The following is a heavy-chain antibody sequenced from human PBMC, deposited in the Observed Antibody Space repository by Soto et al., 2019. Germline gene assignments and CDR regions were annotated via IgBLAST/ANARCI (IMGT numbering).Heavy chain of an antibody. D-gene: IGHD3-3*01. CDR1: GFSLTTSGVG. CDR2: IYWDDDK. Sequence: QITLNESGPTVVRPTETLTLTCRFSGFSLTTSGVGVGWIRQSPGKAPEWLALIYWDDDKRYSASLKSRLTITKDTSKIQVVLTLSDLDPTDTSTYYCAHRVLRTVFGLVTTTAIYFDFWGQGTPVAVSS. V-gene: IGHV2-5*02. CDR3: AHRVLRTVFGLVTTTAIYFDF. J-gene: IGHJ4*02.